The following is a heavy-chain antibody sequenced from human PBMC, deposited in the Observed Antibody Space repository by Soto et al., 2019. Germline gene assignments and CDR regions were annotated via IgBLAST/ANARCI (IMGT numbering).Heavy chain of an antibody. D-gene: IGHD5-18*01. V-gene: IGHV1-69*13. CDR3: AREVMDTAVGGYFDY. CDR1: GGTFSSYA. J-gene: IGHJ4*02. CDR2: IIPIFGTA. Sequence: GASVKVSCKASGGTFSSYAISWVRQAPGQGLEWMGGIIPIFGTANYAQKFQGRVTITADESTSTAYMELSSLRSEDTAVYYCAREVMDTAVGGYFDYWCQGTLVTVSS.